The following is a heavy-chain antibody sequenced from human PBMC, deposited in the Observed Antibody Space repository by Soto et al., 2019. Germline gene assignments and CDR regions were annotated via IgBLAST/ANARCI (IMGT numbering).Heavy chain of an antibody. D-gene: IGHD6-25*01. V-gene: IGHV3-53*01. CDR1: GFSVSNTY. Sequence: GVLRLSCAVSGFSVSNTYMSWVRQAPGKGLEWISVIYRGRATYYADSVKGRFTISRDDSRNTVYLQMNSLTTEDTAVYFCARDRSDSSRADSFDIWGQGTMVTV. CDR3: ARDRSDSSRADSFDI. CDR2: IYRGRAT. J-gene: IGHJ3*02.